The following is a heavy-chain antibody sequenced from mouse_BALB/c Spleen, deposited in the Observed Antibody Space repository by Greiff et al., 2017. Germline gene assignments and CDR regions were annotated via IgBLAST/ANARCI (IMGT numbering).Heavy chain of an antibody. Sequence: DVMLVESGGGLVKPGGSLKLSCAASGFTFSDYYMYWVRQTPEKRLEWVATISDGGSYTYYPDSVKGRFTISRDNAKNNLYLQMSSLKSEDTAMYYCARGGYGKNYAMDYWGQGTSVTVSS. D-gene: IGHD2-10*02. CDR1: GFTFSDYY. CDR3: ARGGYGKNYAMDY. J-gene: IGHJ4*01. V-gene: IGHV5-4*02. CDR2: ISDGGSYT.